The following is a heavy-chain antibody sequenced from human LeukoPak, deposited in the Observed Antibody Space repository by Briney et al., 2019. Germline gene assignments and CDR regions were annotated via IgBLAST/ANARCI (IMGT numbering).Heavy chain of an antibody. J-gene: IGHJ4*02. V-gene: IGHV3-30-3*01. Sequence: GGSLRLSCAASGFTFSSYAMHWVRQAPGKGLEWVAVISYDGSNKYYADSVKGRFTISRDNSKNTLYLQMNSLRAEDTAVYYCAASAADLFDYWGQGTLVTVSS. D-gene: IGHD6-13*01. CDR3: AASAADLFDY. CDR1: GFTFSSYA. CDR2: ISYDGSNK.